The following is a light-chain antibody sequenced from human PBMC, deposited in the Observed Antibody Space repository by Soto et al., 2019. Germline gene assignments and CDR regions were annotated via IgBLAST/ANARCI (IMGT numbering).Light chain of an antibody. CDR1: QSVSSN. CDR3: QQYGSSEII. Sequence: IVLTQSPAILSLSQGERATLSCRASQSVSSNLAWYQQKPGQAPRLLIYDISSRATGIPDRFSGSVSGTDFTLTITRLEPEDFAVFYCQQYGSSEIIFGQGTRLEI. V-gene: IGKV3-20*01. CDR2: DIS. J-gene: IGKJ5*01.